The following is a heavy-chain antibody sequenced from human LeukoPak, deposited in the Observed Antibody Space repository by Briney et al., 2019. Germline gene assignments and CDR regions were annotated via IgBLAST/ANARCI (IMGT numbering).Heavy chain of an antibody. D-gene: IGHD3-22*01. V-gene: IGHV3-23*01. J-gene: IGHJ4*02. CDR2: ISGSGGST. CDR3: AQTKYYYDSSGYYYDY. Sequence: GGSLRLSCAASGFTFSSYAMSWVRQAPGKGLEWVSAISGSGGSTYYADSVKGRFTISRDNSKNTLYLQMNSLSAEDTAVYYCAQTKYYYDSSGYYYDYWGQGTLVTVSS. CDR1: GFTFSSYA.